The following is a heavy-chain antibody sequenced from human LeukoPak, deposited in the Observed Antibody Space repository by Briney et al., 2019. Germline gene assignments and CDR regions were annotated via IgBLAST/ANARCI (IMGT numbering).Heavy chain of an antibody. J-gene: IGHJ4*02. D-gene: IGHD5-24*01. V-gene: IGHV3-11*01. CDR2: ISRSGSTI. CDR3: ARGQRRWLDDY. Sequence: GGSLRLSCAASGFTVGTNYMSWVRQAPGKGLEGVSYISRSGSTIYYADSVEGRFTISRDNAKNSLYRQMNSLRAEDTAVYYCARGQRRWLDDYWGQGTLVTVSS. CDR1: GFTVGTNY.